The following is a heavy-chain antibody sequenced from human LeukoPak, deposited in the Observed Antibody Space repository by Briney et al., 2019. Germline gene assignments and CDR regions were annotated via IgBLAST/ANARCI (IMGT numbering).Heavy chain of an antibody. CDR1: GFTFSIHW. V-gene: IGHV3-7*03. CDR3: TTSDCEY. Sequence: GGSLRLSCVASGFTFSIHWMTWVRQAPGKGLEWVATIKPDGNDKFLVDSVKGRFTISRDNAKTSLFLQMNSLRAEDTARYYCTTSDCEYWGQGALVTVSS. J-gene: IGHJ4*02. CDR2: IKPDGNDK.